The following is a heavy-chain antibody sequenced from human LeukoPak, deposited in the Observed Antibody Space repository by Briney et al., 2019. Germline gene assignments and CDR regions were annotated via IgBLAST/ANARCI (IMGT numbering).Heavy chain of an antibody. CDR1: GGSISSGSYY. CDR2: IYTSGST. V-gene: IGHV4-61*02. CDR3: ARGEYYDFWSGYLVPDV. Sequence: PSQTLSLTCTVSGGSISSGSYYWSWIRQPAGKGLEWIGRIYTSGSTNYNPSLKSRVTISVDTSKNQSSLKLSSVTAADTAVYYCARGEYYDFWSGYLVPDVWGKGTTVTVSS. D-gene: IGHD3-3*01. J-gene: IGHJ6*04.